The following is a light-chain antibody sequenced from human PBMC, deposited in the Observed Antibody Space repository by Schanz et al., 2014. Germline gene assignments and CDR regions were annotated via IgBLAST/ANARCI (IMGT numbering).Light chain of an antibody. CDR3: QQRSDWPPIFT. J-gene: IGKJ3*01. Sequence: EIVLTQSPGTLSLSPGERATLSCRASQTVSNYLAWYQQKPGQAPRLLIYDASNRATGIPARFSGSGSGTEFALTISNLQSEDFAVYYCQQRSDWPPIFTFGPGTTVHLK. CDR1: QTVSNY. CDR2: DAS. V-gene: IGKV3-11*01.